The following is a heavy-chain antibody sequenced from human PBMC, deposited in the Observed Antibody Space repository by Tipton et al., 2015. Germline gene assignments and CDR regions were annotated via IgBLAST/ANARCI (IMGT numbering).Heavy chain of an antibody. V-gene: IGHV4-39*07. Sequence: LRLSCTVSGGSISSSSYYWGWIRQPPGKGLEWIGSIYYSGSTYYNPSLRGRATISVDTFENQFSLKLTSLTAADTAVYYCARDAYNSNFFDYWGQGTLVTVSS. CDR3: ARDAYNSNFFDY. CDR2: IYYSGST. D-gene: IGHD5-24*01. J-gene: IGHJ4*02. CDR1: GGSISSSSYY.